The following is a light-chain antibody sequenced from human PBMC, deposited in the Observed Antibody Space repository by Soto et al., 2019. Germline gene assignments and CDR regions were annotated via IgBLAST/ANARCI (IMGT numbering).Light chain of an antibody. J-gene: IGLJ3*02. CDR2: EVT. CDR1: SRDVGSYNL. V-gene: IGLV2-23*02. CDR3: CSYAGSSTWV. Sequence: QSVLTQPASVSGSPGQSITISCTGVSRDVGSYNLVSWYQQYPGKAPKLMIYEVTKRPSGVSDRFSGSKSGNMASLTISGLQAEDEADYYCCSYAGSSTWVFGGGTKLTVL.